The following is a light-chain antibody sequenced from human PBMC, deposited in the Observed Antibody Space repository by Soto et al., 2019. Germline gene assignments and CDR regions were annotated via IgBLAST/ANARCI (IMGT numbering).Light chain of an antibody. CDR2: DVS. J-gene: IGLJ1*01. V-gene: IGLV2-14*03. CDR1: SSDVGGYNY. CDR3: SSYTSSNTYV. Sequence: QSVLTQPASVSGSPGQSITISCTGTSSDVGGYNYVSWYQHHPRKAPKLMIYDVSNRPSGISNRFSGSKSSNTASLTISGLQAEDETDYYCSSYTSSNTYVFGTGTKLTVL.